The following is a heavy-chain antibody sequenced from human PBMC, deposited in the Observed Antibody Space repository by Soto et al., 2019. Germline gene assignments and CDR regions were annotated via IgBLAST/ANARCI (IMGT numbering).Heavy chain of an antibody. Sequence: SVKVSCKASGGTFSSYAISWVRQAPGQGLEWMGGIIPIFGTANYAQKFQGRVTITADESTSTAYMELSSLRSEDTAVYYCARDVVAARPDPRNDYYYGMDVWGQGTTVTV. D-gene: IGHD6-6*01. CDR2: IIPIFGTA. V-gene: IGHV1-69*13. J-gene: IGHJ6*02. CDR1: GGTFSSYA. CDR3: ARDVVAARPDPRNDYYYGMDV.